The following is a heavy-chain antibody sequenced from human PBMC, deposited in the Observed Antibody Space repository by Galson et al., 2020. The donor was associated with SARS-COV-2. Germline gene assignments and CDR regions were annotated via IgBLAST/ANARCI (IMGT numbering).Heavy chain of an antibody. V-gene: IGHV3-33*01. CDR2: IWYDGSNK. D-gene: IGHD6-19*01. CDR1: GFTFSSYG. J-gene: IGHJ4*02. CDR3: ARGRSSGWDDYFDY. Sequence: GGSLRLSCAASGFTFSSYGMHWVRQAPGKGLEWVAVIWYDGSNKYYADSVKGRFTISRDNSKNTLYLQMNSLRAEDTAVYYCARGRSSGWDDYFDYWGQGTLVTVSS.